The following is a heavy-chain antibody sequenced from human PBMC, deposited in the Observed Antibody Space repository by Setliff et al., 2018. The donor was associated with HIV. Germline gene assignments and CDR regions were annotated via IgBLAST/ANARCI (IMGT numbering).Heavy chain of an antibody. J-gene: IGHJ3*02. Sequence: GGSLRLSCAASGFTFSNAWMSWVRQAPGKGLEWVSAISGSGGSTYYADSVKGRFTISRDNSKNTLYLQMNSLRADDTAVYYCARDTMWAFDIWGQGTLVTVSS. CDR1: GFTFSNAW. V-gene: IGHV3-23*01. CDR2: ISGSGGST. CDR3: ARDTMWAFDI. D-gene: IGHD3-10*02.